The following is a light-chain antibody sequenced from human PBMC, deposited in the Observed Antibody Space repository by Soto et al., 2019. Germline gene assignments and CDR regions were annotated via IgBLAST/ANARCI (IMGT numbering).Light chain of an antibody. CDR2: GAS. V-gene: IGKV3-20*01. J-gene: IGKJ5*01. CDR1: QSVSSGY. Sequence: ELVLTQSPGTLSLSPGQRATLSCRASQSVSSGYLAWYQHKPGQAPRLLIFGASIRSAGIPDRFTGSGSGADFTLTISRLDPEDFAVYYCQQYSSSPITFGQGTRLEI. CDR3: QQYSSSPIT.